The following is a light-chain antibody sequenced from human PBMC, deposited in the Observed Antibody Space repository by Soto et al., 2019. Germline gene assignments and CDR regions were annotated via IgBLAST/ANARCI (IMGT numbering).Light chain of an antibody. V-gene: IGKV3D-15*01. Sequence: DKLMSQSPATLSVSPGERATLSCRASQSVSSYLAWYQQKPGQAPRLLIYDASNRATGIPARLSGSGSGTDFTLTINSMQPDDFATYYCQQYDTYYTFGQGTKVDI. J-gene: IGKJ2*01. CDR2: DAS. CDR1: QSVSSY. CDR3: QQYDTYYT.